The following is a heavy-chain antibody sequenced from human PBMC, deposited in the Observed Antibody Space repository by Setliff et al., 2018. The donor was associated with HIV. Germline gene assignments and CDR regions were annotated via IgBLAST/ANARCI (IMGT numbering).Heavy chain of an antibody. CDR1: GSTFTGYY. V-gene: IGHV1-2*02. D-gene: IGHD4-17*01. CDR3: VREGAGPTDDAFDI. J-gene: IGHJ3*02. CDR2: IKINSGGT. Sequence: ASVKVSCKASGSTFTGYYMHWVRHDPGQGLEWMGWIKINSGGTKFTQKFQGRVTMTRDTSLSTAYMELSRLRSDDTAVYYCVREGAGPTDDAFDIWGQGTMVTVSS.